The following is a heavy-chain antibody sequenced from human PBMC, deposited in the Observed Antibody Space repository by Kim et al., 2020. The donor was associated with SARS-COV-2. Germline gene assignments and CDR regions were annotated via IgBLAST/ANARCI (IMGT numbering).Heavy chain of an antibody. J-gene: IGHJ4*02. Sequence: SETLSLTCTVSGGSISSYYWSWIRQPPGKGLEWIGYIYYSGSTNYNPSLKSRVTISVDTSKNQFSLKLSSVTAADTAVYYCARDRVSGGIDYCGQGTLVT. D-gene: IGHD2-15*01. V-gene: IGHV4-59*01. CDR2: IYYSGST. CDR1: GGSISSYY. CDR3: ARDRVSGGIDY.